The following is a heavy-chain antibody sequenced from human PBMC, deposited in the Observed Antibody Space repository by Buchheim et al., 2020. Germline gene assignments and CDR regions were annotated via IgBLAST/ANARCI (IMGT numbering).Heavy chain of an antibody. J-gene: IGHJ6*02. Sequence: EVQLVESGGGLVQPGGSLRLSCAASGFTFSSYWMSWVRQAPGKGLEWVANIKQDGSEKYYVDSVKGRFTISRDNAKNSLYLQMNSLRAEDTAVYYCARDVVPAARNYYGMDVWGQGTT. CDR1: GFTFSSYW. CDR3: ARDVVPAARNYYGMDV. D-gene: IGHD2-2*01. CDR2: IKQDGSEK. V-gene: IGHV3-7*01.